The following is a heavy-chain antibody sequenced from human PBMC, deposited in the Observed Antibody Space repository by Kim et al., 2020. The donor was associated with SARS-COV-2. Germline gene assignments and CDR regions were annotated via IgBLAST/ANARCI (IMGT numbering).Heavy chain of an antibody. CDR2: INHSGST. CDR3: ARCSSSWYGGNWFDP. V-gene: IGHV4-34*01. D-gene: IGHD6-13*01. Sequence: SETLSLTCAVYGGSFSGYYWSWIRQPPGNGLEWIGEINHSGSTNYNPSLKSRVTISVDTSKNQFSLKLSSVTAADTAVYYCARCSSSWYGGNWFDPWGQGTLVTVSS. J-gene: IGHJ5*02. CDR1: GGSFSGYY.